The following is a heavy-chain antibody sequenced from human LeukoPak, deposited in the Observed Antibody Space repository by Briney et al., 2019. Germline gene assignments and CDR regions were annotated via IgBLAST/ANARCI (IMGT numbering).Heavy chain of an antibody. CDR1: GGSISSGGYY. V-gene: IGHV4-30-2*01. CDR2: IYHSGST. Sequence: SSETLSLTCTVSGGSISSGGYYWSWIRQPPGKGLEWIGYIYHSGSTYYNPSLKSRVTISVDRSKNQFSLKLASVTAADTAVYYCVRSLGMMVAPPFDPWGQGTLVTVSS. J-gene: IGHJ5*02. D-gene: IGHD2-15*01. CDR3: VRSLGMMVAPPFDP.